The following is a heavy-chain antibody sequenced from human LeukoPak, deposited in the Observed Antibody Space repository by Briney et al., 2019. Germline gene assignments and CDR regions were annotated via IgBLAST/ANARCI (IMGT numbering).Heavy chain of an antibody. J-gene: IGHJ6*02. CDR2: INTNTGNP. Sequence: ASVKVSCKASGYTFTSYAMNWVRQAPGLGLEWMGWINTNTGNPTYAQGFTGRFVFSLDTSVSTAYLQISSLKAEDTAVYYCARAALGYYYYYGMDVWGQGTTVTVSS. CDR1: GYTFTSYA. D-gene: IGHD7-27*01. CDR3: ARAALGYYYYYGMDV. V-gene: IGHV7-4-1*02.